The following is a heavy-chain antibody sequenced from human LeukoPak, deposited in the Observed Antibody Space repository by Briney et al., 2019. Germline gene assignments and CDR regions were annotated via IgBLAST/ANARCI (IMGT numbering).Heavy chain of an antibody. CDR2: ISYDGSDK. V-gene: IGHV3-30*04. CDR1: GFTLRSYV. D-gene: IGHD1-20*01. J-gene: IGHJ4*02. Sequence: PGGSLRLSCAASGFTLRSYVMHWVRQAPGKGLEWLAAISYDGSDKYYADSVKGRFIISRDNSKNTLYLQTNSLRTEDTAVYYCARIWYFGDNNWRYFDYWGQGTLVTVSS. CDR3: ARIWYFGDNNWRYFDY.